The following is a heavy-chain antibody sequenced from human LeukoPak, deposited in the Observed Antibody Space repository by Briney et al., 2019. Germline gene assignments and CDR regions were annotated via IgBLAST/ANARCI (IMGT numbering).Heavy chain of an antibody. Sequence: PGGSLRLSCAASGFTFSSYGMSWVRQAPGKGLEWVSAISGSGGSTYYADSVKGRFTISRDNSKNTLYLQMNSLRADDTAVYYCARDGGSSGTGAYYMDVWGKGTTVTVSS. CDR2: ISGSGGST. CDR3: ARDGGSSGTGAYYMDV. V-gene: IGHV3-23*01. J-gene: IGHJ6*03. CDR1: GFTFSSYG. D-gene: IGHD2-15*01.